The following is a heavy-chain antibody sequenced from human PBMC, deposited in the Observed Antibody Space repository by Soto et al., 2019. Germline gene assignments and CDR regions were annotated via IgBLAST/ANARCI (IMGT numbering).Heavy chain of an antibody. J-gene: IGHJ4*02. CDR1: GGTFSSYA. Sequence: ASVKVSCKASGGTFSSYAISWVRQAPGQGLEWMGGIIPIFGTANYAQKFQGRVTITADESTSTAYMELSSLRSEDTAVYYCARDPAPLTGTTDYWGQGTLVTVSS. CDR2: IIPIFGTA. V-gene: IGHV1-69*13. CDR3: ARDPAPLTGTTDY. D-gene: IGHD1-20*01.